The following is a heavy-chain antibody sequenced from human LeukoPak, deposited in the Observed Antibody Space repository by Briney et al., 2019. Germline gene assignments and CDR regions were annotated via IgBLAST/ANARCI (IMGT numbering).Heavy chain of an antibody. Sequence: SETLSLTCTVSGVSITAYFWSWIRQLPGKGLEWVGYIHSNGITKYSPSLRSRLTMSLGTSKNQVSLKLTSVTAADTAMYYCAALPCNSGTHHFDFWGQGTLVTVSS. J-gene: IGHJ4*02. CDR2: IHSNGIT. CDR3: AALPCNSGTHHFDF. D-gene: IGHD1-26*01. V-gene: IGHV4-59*01. CDR1: GVSITAYF.